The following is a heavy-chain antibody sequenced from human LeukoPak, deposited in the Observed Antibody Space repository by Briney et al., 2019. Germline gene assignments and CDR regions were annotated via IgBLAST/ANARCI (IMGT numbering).Heavy chain of an antibody. D-gene: IGHD3-16*01. CDR1: GFTFKTFW. Sequence: GSLRLSCVASGFTFKTFWMSWVRQAPGRGLEWVANIKEDGSDKYYVDSVKDRFAISRDNAKNSLFLQMNSLGVEDTAVYFCARYRGSYDLGTPRLWGQGTSVTVTS. J-gene: IGHJ4*02. V-gene: IGHV3-7*01. CDR2: IKEDGSDK. CDR3: ARYRGSYDLGTPRL.